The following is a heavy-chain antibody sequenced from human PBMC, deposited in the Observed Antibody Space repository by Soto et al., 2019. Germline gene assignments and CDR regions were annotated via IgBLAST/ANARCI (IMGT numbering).Heavy chain of an antibody. CDR3: ARSPGLIPGTTVCLRNNWFDP. CDR1: GGTFSSYA. J-gene: IGHJ5*02. CDR2: IIPSFGTA. D-gene: IGHD1-7*01. V-gene: IGHV1-69*01. Sequence: QVQLVQSGAEVKKPGSSVKVSCKASGGTFSSYAISWVRQAPGQGLEWMGGIIPSFGTANYAQKLQGRVKIIADDSTSTVYMELSSLRSEDTGVYYCARSPGLIPGTTVCLRNNWFDPWGQGTLVTVSS.